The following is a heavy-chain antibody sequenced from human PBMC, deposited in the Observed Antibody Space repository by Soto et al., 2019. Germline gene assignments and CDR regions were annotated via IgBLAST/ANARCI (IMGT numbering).Heavy chain of an antibody. D-gene: IGHD3-16*01. CDR2: ISTSGNTI. Sequence: GGSLRLSCAASGFTFSDFYMSWIRQAPGKGLEWVSYISTSGNTISQVFVKGRFTISRNNAKTAFFLQMNTLGTEDTAVYYCGRWGESTRFRLDYGGQGTLVTVSS. J-gene: IGHJ4*02. CDR1: GFTFSDFY. V-gene: IGHV3-11*01. CDR3: GRWGESTRFRLDY.